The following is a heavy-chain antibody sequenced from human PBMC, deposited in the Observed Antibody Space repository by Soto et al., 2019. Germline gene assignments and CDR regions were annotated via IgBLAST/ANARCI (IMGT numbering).Heavy chain of an antibody. D-gene: IGHD3-16*01. V-gene: IGHV4-61*01. J-gene: IGHJ4*02. CDR3: AREEKQLSRYGGDFDY. Sequence: QVQLQESGPGLVKPSETLSLTCSVSDGSVNTGNYYWSWIRQPPGKGLEWIGHIYYIGTTNYNPPLKSRVTISVDTSKNQFSLKVTFVTAADTAVYFCAREEKQLSRYGGDFDYWGQGILVTVSS. CDR1: DGSVNTGNYY. CDR2: IYYIGTT.